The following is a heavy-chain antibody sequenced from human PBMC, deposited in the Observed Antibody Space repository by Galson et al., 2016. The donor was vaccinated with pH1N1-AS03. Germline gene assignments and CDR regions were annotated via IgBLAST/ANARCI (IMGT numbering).Heavy chain of an antibody. D-gene: IGHD6-19*01. V-gene: IGHV3-74*01. Sequence: SLRLSCAASGFTFSNYWMHWVRQVPGRGLMWVSGIKSGGGDTRYADSVKGRFIISRDDAKNTLYLQMNSLRAEDTALYYCARDPDPNNSGWYYFDNWGQGILVTVSS. CDR2: IKSGGGDT. J-gene: IGHJ4*02. CDR1: GFTFSNYW. CDR3: ARDPDPNNSGWYYFDN.